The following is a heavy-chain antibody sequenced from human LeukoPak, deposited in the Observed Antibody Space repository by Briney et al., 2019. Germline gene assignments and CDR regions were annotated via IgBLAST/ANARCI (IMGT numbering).Heavy chain of an antibody. CDR2: ISGSGGST. CDR1: GFTFSSYG. CDR3: AKRVAARTEYYFDY. Sequence: GGTLRLSCAASGFTFSSYGMSWVRQAPGKGLEWVSAISGSGGSTYYADSVKGRFTISRDNSKNTLYLQMNSLRAEDTAVYYCAKRVAARTEYYFDYWGQGTLVTVSS. V-gene: IGHV3-23*01. J-gene: IGHJ4*02. D-gene: IGHD6-6*01.